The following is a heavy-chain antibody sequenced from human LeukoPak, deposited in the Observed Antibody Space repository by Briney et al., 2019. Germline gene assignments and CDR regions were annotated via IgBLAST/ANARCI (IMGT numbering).Heavy chain of an antibody. D-gene: IGHD5-12*01. CDR1: GYTLTDYY. Sequence: ASVKVSCKASGYTLTDYYLHWVRQAPGQGLEWMGWIIPIFGTANYAQKFQGRVTITADESTSTAYMELSSLRSEDTAVYYCARGGAVDIAATLVSLFDPWGQGTLVTVSS. J-gene: IGHJ5*02. V-gene: IGHV1-69*13. CDR3: ARGGAVDIAATLVSLFDP. CDR2: IIPIFGTA.